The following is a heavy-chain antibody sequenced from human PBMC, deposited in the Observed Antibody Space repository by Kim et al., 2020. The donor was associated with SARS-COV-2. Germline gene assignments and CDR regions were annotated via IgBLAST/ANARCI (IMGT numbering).Heavy chain of an antibody. J-gene: IGHJ4*02. Sequence: TCYADSVKGRFTISRDNSKNTVYLQMNSLRAEDTAVYYCARGGYTSYFDYWGQGTLVTVSS. CDR3: ARGGYTSYFDY. D-gene: IGHD2-15*01. CDR2: T. V-gene: IGHV3-23*01.